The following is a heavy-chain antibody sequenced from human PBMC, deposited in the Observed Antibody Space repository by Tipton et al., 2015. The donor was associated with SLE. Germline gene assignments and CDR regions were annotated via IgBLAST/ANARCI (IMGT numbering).Heavy chain of an antibody. CDR1: GFTFSDHY. CDR2: TRNKAKSYTT. CDR3: RALTVEES. D-gene: IGHD5-24*01. Sequence: SLRLSCAVSGFTFSDHYMDWVRQAPGKGLEWVARTRNKAKSYTTEYAASVKGRFTISRDDSKNSLYVQMNSLKTEDTAVYYCRALTVEESWGQGTLVTVSS. V-gene: IGHV3-72*01. J-gene: IGHJ5*02.